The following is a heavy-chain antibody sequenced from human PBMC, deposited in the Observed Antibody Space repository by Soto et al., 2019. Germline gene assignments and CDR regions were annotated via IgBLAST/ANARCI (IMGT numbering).Heavy chain of an antibody. CDR1: GYSFTSYW. D-gene: IGHD6-13*01. J-gene: IGHJ6*02. V-gene: IGHV5-51*01. CDR2: TYPGDSDT. CDR3: ARGSSPYYYNYGMDV. Sequence: PGESLKISCKGSGYSFTSYWIGWVRQMPGKSMEWMEITYPGDSDTRYSPSFQGQVTISADKSISTAYLQWSSLKASDTAMYYCARGSSPYYYNYGMDVWGQGTTVTVSS.